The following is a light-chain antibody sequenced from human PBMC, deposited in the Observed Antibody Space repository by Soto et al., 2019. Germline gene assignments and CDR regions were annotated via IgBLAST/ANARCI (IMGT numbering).Light chain of an antibody. Sequence: QSVLTQPRSVSGSPGQSVTISCTGTSSDVGAYNSVSWYQQHPGKAPKVMVYDVSKRPSGVPDRFSGSKSANTAALTISGLQAEAEADYDCCSFAGSDTLGFGGGTKLTVL. CDR3: CSFAGSDTLG. CDR1: SSDVGAYNS. CDR2: DVS. V-gene: IGLV2-11*01. J-gene: IGLJ2*01.